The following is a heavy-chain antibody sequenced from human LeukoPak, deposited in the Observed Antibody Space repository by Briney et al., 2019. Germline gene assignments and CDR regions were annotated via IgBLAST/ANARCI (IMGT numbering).Heavy chain of an antibody. D-gene: IGHD7-27*01. V-gene: IGHV1-2*02. CDR3: ALGSGSFVRGH. J-gene: IGHJ4*02. CDR1: GYSFTVFY. CDR2: VNPNSGDT. Sequence: GASVKVSCKASGYSFTVFYIHWVRQAPGQGLEWLGCVNPNSGDTKYAQTLHGRVTMTRDTSITTAYMELSRLQSDDTAVYYCALGSGSFVRGHWGQGTLVTVSS.